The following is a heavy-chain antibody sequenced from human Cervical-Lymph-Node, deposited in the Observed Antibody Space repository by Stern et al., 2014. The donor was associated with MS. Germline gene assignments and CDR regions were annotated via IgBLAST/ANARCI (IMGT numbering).Heavy chain of an antibody. CDR1: GGTFSNYA. CDR3: ARGGGSSGWFYYFDY. V-gene: IGHV1-69*01. CDR2: ITPISGTA. D-gene: IGHD6-19*01. J-gene: IGHJ4*02. Sequence: QVQLVQSGAEVKKPGSSVKVSCKGSGGTFSNYAILWVRQAPGQGLEWMGGITPISGTANYAQKFQGRVTISADESTSTAYMELSSLTSEDTAVYYCARGGGSSGWFYYFDYWGQGTLVTVSS.